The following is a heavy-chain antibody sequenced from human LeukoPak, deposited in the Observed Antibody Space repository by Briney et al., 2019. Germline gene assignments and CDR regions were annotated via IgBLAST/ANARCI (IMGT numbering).Heavy chain of an antibody. CDR2: ITSSGSYI. V-gene: IGHV3-21*06. CDR1: GFTFSSYN. Sequence: GGSLRLSCAASGFTFSSYNMNWVRQAPGKGLEWVSSITSSGSYIYYADSVKGRFTISRDNAKNSLYLQMDSLRVEDAAEYYCARDPYSGNYGAYYYYYMDVWGKGTTVTVSS. J-gene: IGHJ6*03. D-gene: IGHD1-26*01. CDR3: ARDPYSGNYGAYYYYYMDV.